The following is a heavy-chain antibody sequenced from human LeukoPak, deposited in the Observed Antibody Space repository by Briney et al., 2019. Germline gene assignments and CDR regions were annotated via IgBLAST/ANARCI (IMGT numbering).Heavy chain of an antibody. V-gene: IGHV3-48*01. D-gene: IGHD3-22*01. Sequence: GGSLRLSCAASGFTFSSHGMSWVRQAPGKGLEWVSYISSSGSTIYYADSVKGRFTISRDNSKNTLYLQMNSLRAEDTAVYYCARGDSSGYYRDAFDIWGQGTMVTVSS. CDR3: ARGDSSGYYRDAFDI. CDR1: GFTFSSHG. J-gene: IGHJ3*02. CDR2: ISSSGSTI.